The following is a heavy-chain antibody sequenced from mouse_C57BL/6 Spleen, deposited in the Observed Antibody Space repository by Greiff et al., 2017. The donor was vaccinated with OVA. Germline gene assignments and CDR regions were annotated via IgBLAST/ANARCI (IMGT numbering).Heavy chain of an antibody. V-gene: IGHV1-61*01. CDR1: GYTFTSYW. CDR2: IYPSDSET. D-gene: IGHD2-1*01. Sequence: QVQLQQPGAELVRPGSSVKLSCKASGYTFTSYWMDWVKQRPGQGLEWIGNIYPSDSETHYNQKFKDKATLTVDKSSSTAYMQLSGLTSEDSAVYYCARSRYGNSFAYWGQGTLVTVSA. J-gene: IGHJ3*01. CDR3: ARSRYGNSFAY.